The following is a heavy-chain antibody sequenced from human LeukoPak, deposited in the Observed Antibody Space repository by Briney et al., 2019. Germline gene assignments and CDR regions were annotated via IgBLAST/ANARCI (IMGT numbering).Heavy chain of an antibody. J-gene: IGHJ4*02. Sequence: GASVKVSCKASGYTFTGYYMHWVRQAPGQGLEWMGWINPNSSGTNYAQKFQGRVTMTRDTSISTAYMELSRLRSDDTAVYYCARDMRRFLEWLFDYWGQGTLVTVSS. V-gene: IGHV1-2*02. CDR3: ARDMRRFLEWLFDY. D-gene: IGHD3-3*01. CDR2: INPNSSGT. CDR1: GYTFTGYY.